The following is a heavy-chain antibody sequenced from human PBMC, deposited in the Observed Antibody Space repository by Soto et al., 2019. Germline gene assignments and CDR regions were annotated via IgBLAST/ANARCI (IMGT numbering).Heavy chain of an antibody. J-gene: IGHJ6*02. CDR1: GFTFNNYG. V-gene: IGHV3-33*01. D-gene: IGHD6-13*01. CDR3: ARRQIPPPTRGAANARGGMDV. Sequence: QVQLVESGGGVVQPGRSLRLSCAASGFTFNNYGMHWVRQAPGKGLEWLAVIWNDGSNSSYANSVKGRFTISRENSKNTLYLQMSTLRAENTAVYYCARRQIPPPTRGAANARGGMDVWGQGTTVTVSS. CDR2: IWNDGSNS.